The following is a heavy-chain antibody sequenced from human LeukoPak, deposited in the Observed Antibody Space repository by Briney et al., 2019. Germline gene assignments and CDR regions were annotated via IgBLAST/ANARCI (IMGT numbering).Heavy chain of an antibody. J-gene: IGHJ6*02. CDR2: INPNSGGT. CDR1: GYTFTGYY. D-gene: IGHD3-22*01. Sequence: ASVKVSCKASGYTFTGYYMHWVRQAPGQGLEWMGWINPNSGGTNYAQKFQGWVTMTTDTSTSTAYMELRSLRSDDTAVYYCARDTPGHYYDSSGANYYYGMDVWGQGTTVTVSS. V-gene: IGHV1-2*04. CDR3: ARDTPGHYYDSSGANYYYGMDV.